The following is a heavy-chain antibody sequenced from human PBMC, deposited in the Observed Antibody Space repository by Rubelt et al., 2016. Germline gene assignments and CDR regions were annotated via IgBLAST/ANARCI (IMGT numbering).Heavy chain of an antibody. D-gene: IGHD1-20*01. CDR2: IIPILGIA. CDR1: GYTLTELS. J-gene: IGHJ4*02. CDR3: ARVNWNYFDY. Sequence: QVQLVQSGAEVKKPGASVKVSCKVSGYTLTELSMHWVRQAPGKGLEWMGRIIPILGIANYAQKVQGRVTITADKSTSTAYMELSSLRSEDTAVYYCARVNWNYFDYWGQGTLVTVSS. V-gene: IGHV1-24*01.